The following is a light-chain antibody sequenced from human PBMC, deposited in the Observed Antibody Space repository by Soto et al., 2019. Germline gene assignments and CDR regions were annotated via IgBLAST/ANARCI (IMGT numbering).Light chain of an antibody. V-gene: IGKV1-39*01. CDR2: AAS. J-gene: IGKJ5*01. Sequence: DIQMTQSPSSLSASVGDRVTITCRASQGIGWYLNWYQQQPGKAPKLLIYAASSLQGGVPSRFSGSGSGTDFTLIISSLQPEDFATYYCQQSYSTPPTFGQGTRLEIK. CDR3: QQSYSTPPT. CDR1: QGIGWY.